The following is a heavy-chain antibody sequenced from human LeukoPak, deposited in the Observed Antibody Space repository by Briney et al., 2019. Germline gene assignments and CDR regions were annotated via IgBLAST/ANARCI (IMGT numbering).Heavy chain of an antibody. Sequence: PSETLSPTCTVSGGSIDSSSYYWGWIRQPPGKGLEWIGSIYYSGSTYYNPSLKSRVTISVDTSKNQFSLKLSSVTAADTAVYYCSSSDYVYYFDYWGQGTLVTVSS. CDR2: IYYSGST. J-gene: IGHJ4*02. V-gene: IGHV4-39*01. CDR3: SSSDYVYYFDY. CDR1: GGSIDSSSYY. D-gene: IGHD4/OR15-4a*01.